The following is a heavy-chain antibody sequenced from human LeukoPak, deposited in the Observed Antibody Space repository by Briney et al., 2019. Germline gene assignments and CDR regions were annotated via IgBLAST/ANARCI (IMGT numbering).Heavy chain of an antibody. J-gene: IGHJ4*02. CDR2: INAGNGNT. CDR3: ARGSWAAAGAWGNY. V-gene: IGHV1-3*01. D-gene: IGHD6-13*01. Sequence: ASVKVSCKASGYTFTSYAMHWVRQAPGQRLEWMGWINAGNGNTKYSQKFQGRVTITRVTSASTAYMELSSLRSEDTAVYYCARGSWAAAGAWGNYWGQGTLVTVSS. CDR1: GYTFTSYA.